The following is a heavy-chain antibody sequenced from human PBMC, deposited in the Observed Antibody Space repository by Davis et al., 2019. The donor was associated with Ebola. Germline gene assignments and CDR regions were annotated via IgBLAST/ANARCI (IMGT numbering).Heavy chain of an antibody. CDR2: ISYDGSNK. CDR1: GFTFSSYG. D-gene: IGHD3-3*01. J-gene: IGHJ6*02. CDR3: AKDFVLRFLSYYYGMDV. Sequence: GGSLRLSCAASGFTFSSYGMHWVRQAPGKGLEWVAVISYDGSNKYYADSVKGRFTISRDNSKNTLYLQMNSLRAEDTAVYYCAKDFVLRFLSYYYGMDVWGQGTTVTVSS. V-gene: IGHV3-30*18.